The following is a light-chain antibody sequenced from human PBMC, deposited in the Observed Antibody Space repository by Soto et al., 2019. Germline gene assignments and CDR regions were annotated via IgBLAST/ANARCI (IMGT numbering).Light chain of an antibody. CDR2: AAS. V-gene: IGKV1-8*01. Sequence: AIRMTQSPSSFSASTGDRVTITCRASQGISSYLAWYQQKPGKVPKLLIYAASTLQSGVPSRFSGSGSGTDFTLSISCLQSEDVVTYYCQHYYSYPFTFGPGTKVDIK. J-gene: IGKJ3*01. CDR1: QGISSY. CDR3: QHYYSYPFT.